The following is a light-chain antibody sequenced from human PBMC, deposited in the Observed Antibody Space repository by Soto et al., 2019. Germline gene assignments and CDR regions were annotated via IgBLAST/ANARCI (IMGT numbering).Light chain of an antibody. CDR1: QSVSNNY. CDR3: QQHGSSPIT. CDR2: GAS. V-gene: IGKV3-20*01. Sequence: IVLTPSPGTPSLSPGERATLSFMASQSVSNNYLAWYQQKPGQTPRLLIYGASSRATGIPDRFSGSGSGTDFTLTISRLEPEDFAVYYCQQHGSSPITFGQGTRLEI. J-gene: IGKJ5*01.